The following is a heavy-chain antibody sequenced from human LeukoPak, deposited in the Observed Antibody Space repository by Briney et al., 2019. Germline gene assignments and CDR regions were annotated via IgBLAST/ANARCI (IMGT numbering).Heavy chain of an antibody. CDR3: ARDHRGSYGSGPGFDGMDV. CDR1: GFTFRSYI. J-gene: IGHJ6*02. Sequence: GGSLRLSCAASGFTFRSYIMTSVRQAPARGLERVSYISSNSSTITYADSVKGRFTISRDNAKNSLYLQMNSLRDEDTAVYYCARDHRGSYGSGPGFDGMDVWGQGTTVTVSS. D-gene: IGHD3-10*01. V-gene: IGHV3-48*02. CDR2: ISSNSSTI.